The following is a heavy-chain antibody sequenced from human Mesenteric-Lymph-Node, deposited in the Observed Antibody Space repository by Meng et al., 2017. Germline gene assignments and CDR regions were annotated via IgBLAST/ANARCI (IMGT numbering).Heavy chain of an antibody. J-gene: IGHJ4*02. V-gene: IGHV1-69*14. D-gene: IGHD3-9*01. Sequence: HLVDPWADVEQPGSSVKLSCKASVCTFTYYAFTWVRQAPGQGLEWMGGIIPIFGTPYYAQRFQGRVTITADKSMTSAFLELSSLTPEDTAVYYCVRWDNTGYFFDYWGQGTLVTVSS. CDR3: VRWDNTGYFFDY. CDR2: IIPIFGTP. CDR1: VCTFTYYA.